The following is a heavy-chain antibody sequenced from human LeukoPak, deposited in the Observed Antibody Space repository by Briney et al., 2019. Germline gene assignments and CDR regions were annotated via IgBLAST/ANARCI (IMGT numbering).Heavy chain of an antibody. CDR1: AFTFSSYA. J-gene: IGHJ3*02. V-gene: IGHV3-30*04. CDR3: ARDRGGRDGYNLFDAFDI. Sequence: GGSLRLSCAASAFTFSSYAMHWVRQAPGKGLEWVAVISYDGSNKYYADSVKGRFTISRDNSKNTLYLQMNSLRAEDTAVFYCARDRGGRDGYNLFDAFDIWGQGTMVTVSS. CDR2: ISYDGSNK. D-gene: IGHD5-24*01.